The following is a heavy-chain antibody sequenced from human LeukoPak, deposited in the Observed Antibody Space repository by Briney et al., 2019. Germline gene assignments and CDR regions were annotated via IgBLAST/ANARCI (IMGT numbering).Heavy chain of an antibody. CDR3: AREHRNVGATIDW. Sequence: GGSLRLSCVASGFTFSRYGMNWVRQAPGKGLEWVSSIIDSTGYTYYADSVKGRFTISRDNAKNTLYLQMNSLRAEDRAVYYCAREHRNVGATIDWWGQGTLVTVSS. D-gene: IGHD1-26*01. J-gene: IGHJ4*02. CDR1: GFTFSRYG. V-gene: IGHV3-21*01. CDR2: IIDSTGYT.